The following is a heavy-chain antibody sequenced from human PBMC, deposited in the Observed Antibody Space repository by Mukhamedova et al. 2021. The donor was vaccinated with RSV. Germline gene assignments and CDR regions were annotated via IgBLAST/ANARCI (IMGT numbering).Heavy chain of an antibody. J-gene: IGHJ6*03. CDR2: GTA. D-gene: IGHD1-1*01. CDR3: ARTTPRESYYYCYYMDV. Sequence: GTANYAQKFQGRVTITADESTSTAYMELSSLRSEDTAVYYCARTTPRESYYYCYYMDVWGKGTTVTVSS. V-gene: IGHV1-69*01.